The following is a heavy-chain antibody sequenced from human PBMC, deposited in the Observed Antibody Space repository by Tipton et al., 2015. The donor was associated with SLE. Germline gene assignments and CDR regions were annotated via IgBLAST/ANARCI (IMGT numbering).Heavy chain of an antibody. CDR3: ASRLKYSGYDYRYFRRTQFDY. J-gene: IGHJ4*02. CDR1: GGSFSDYS. V-gene: IGHV4-34*01. CDR2: VNHGGSS. D-gene: IGHD5-12*01. Sequence: GSLRLSCAVYGGSFSDYSWSWIRQPPGKGLEWIGEVNHGGSSNYNPSLQSRVTMSVDTSKNQFSLNLTSVTAADTAVYYCASRLKYSGYDYRYFRRTQFDYWGQGTLVTVSS.